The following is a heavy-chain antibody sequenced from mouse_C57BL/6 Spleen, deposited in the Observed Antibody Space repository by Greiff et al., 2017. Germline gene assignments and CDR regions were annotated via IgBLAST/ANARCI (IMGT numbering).Heavy chain of an antibody. D-gene: IGHD1-1*01. CDR2: INPNNGGT. CDR3: ARFNYGSSYAMDY. CDR1: GYTFTDYN. Sequence: EVKLQQSGPELVKPGASVKIPCKASGYTFTDYNMDWVKQSHGKSLEWIGDINPNNGGTIYNQKFKGKATLTVDKSSSKAYMELRSLTSEDTAVYYCARFNYGSSYAMDYWGQGTSVTVSS. V-gene: IGHV1-18*01. J-gene: IGHJ4*01.